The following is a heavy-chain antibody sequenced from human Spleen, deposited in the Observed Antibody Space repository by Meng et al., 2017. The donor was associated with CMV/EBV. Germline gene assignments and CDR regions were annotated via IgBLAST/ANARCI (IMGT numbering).Heavy chain of an antibody. J-gene: IGHJ6*02. CDR1: GGSFSGYY. CDR3: ARDPSQPPTTYYYYYGMDV. D-gene: IGHD1-26*01. V-gene: IGHV4-34*01. Sequence: SETLSLTCAVYGGSFSGYYWSWIRQPPGKGLEWIGEINHSGSTNYNPSLKSRVTISVDTSKNQFSLKLRSVTAADTAVYYCARDPSQPPTTYYYYYGMDVWGQGTTVTVSS. CDR2: INHSGST.